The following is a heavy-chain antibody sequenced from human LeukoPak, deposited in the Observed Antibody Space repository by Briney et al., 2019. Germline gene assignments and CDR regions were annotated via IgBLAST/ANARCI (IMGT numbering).Heavy chain of an antibody. J-gene: IGHJ4*02. V-gene: IGHV3-21*01. Sequence: PGGSLRLSCAASGFTFSSFAMSWVRQAPGKGLEWVSSITSSSDYIYYTDSMKGRFTVSRDNAKNSLYLQMNSLSAEDTAVYYCARDAGSYNSDYWGQGTLVIVSS. D-gene: IGHD1-26*01. CDR1: GFTFSSFA. CDR2: ITSSSDYI. CDR3: ARDAGSYNSDY.